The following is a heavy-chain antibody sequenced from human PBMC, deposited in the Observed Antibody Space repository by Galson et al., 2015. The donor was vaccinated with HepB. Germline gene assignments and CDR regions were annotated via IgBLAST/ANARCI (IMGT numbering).Heavy chain of an antibody. Sequence: SVKVSCKVSGYTLTELSMHWVRQAPGKGLEWMGGFDPEDGETIYAQKFQGRVTMTEDTSTDTAYMELSSLRSEDTAVYYCATDQGIAVAGRSEGYYWGQGTLVTVSS. D-gene: IGHD6-19*01. CDR3: ATDQGIAVAGRSEGYY. CDR2: FDPEDGET. J-gene: IGHJ4*02. V-gene: IGHV1-24*01. CDR1: GYTLTELS.